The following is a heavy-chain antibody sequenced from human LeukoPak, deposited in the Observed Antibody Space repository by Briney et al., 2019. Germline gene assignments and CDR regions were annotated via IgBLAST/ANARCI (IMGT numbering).Heavy chain of an antibody. Sequence: GASVKVSCKASGYTFTGYYMHWLRQAPGQGLEWMGWIGPNSGGTNYAQKFQGSVTMTRETSISTAYMELSRLRSDDTSVYYCARAYKAHRDSSGSSYWYYWGQGPLVPVSS. CDR1: GYTFTGYY. J-gene: IGHJ4*02. D-gene: IGHD3-22*01. CDR2: IGPNSGGT. CDR3: ARAYKAHRDSSGSSYWYY. V-gene: IGHV1-2*02.